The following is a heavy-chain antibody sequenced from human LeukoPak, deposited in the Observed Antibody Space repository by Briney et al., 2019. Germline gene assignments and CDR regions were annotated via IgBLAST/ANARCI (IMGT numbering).Heavy chain of an antibody. CDR2: IYYSGRT. CDR3: ARLDNHGGYFVY. Sequence: SETLSLTCTVSGGSISSSSYDWVWIRQPQGKGLEWIGSIYYSGRTYYNPAVKSRCTISVDTSKNKFSLKLSSVTAADTAVYYCARLDNHGGYFVYWGQGTLVTVSS. J-gene: IGHJ4*02. CDR1: GGSISSSSYD. D-gene: IGHD1-14*01. V-gene: IGHV4-39*01.